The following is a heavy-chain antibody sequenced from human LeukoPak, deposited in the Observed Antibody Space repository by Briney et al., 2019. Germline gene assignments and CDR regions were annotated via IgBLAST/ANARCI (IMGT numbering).Heavy chain of an antibody. CDR3: ARGGGAFCGSDCHRNFDY. CDR2: ICSGGST. Sequence: PGGSLRLSCAASGFTVSSNYMSWVRQAPGKGLEWVSVICSGGSTYYTDSVKGRFNFSRDNSKNTLYLQMNSLTAEDTAVYFCARGGGAFCGSDCHRNFDYWGQGTLVTVSS. J-gene: IGHJ4*02. D-gene: IGHD2-21*02. CDR1: GFTVSSNY. V-gene: IGHV3-53*01.